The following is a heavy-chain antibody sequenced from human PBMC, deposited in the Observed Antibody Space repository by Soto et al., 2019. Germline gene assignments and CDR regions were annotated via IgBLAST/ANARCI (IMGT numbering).Heavy chain of an antibody. D-gene: IGHD3-22*01. Sequence: ESLKISCKGSGYSFTSYWIGWVRQMPGKGLEWMGIIYPGDSDTRYSPSFQGQVTISADKSISTAYLQWSSLKASDTAMYYCARLYYYDSSGYSNWFDPWGQGTLVTVSS. CDR3: ARLYYYDSSGYSNWFDP. V-gene: IGHV5-51*01. J-gene: IGHJ5*02. CDR2: IYPGDSDT. CDR1: GYSFTSYW.